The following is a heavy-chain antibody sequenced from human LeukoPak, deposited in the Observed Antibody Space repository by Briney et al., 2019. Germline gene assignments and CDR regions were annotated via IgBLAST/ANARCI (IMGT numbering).Heavy chain of an antibody. V-gene: IGHV3-48*01. J-gene: IGHJ3*02. Sequence: GGSLRLSCAASGFTFSSYAMNWVRQAPGKGLEWVSYITSNSNSIYYADSVKGRFTISRDNAKNSLYLQMNSLRAEDTAVYYCAREGHCSTTSCALDAIEIWGQGTLVAVSS. D-gene: IGHD2-2*01. CDR2: ITSNSNSI. CDR1: GFTFSSYA. CDR3: AREGHCSTTSCALDAIEI.